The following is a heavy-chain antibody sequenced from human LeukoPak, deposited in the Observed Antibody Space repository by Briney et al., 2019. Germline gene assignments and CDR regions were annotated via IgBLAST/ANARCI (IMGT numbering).Heavy chain of an antibody. V-gene: IGHV4-59*12. J-gene: IGHJ4*02. CDR3: ARSRIWFGEFDY. D-gene: IGHD3-10*01. CDR2: IYYSGST. Sequence: SETLSLTCSVSGDSMRSWYWSWVRQPPGKGLEWIGYIYYSGSTNYNPSLKSRVTMSVDTSKNQFSLKLSSVTAADTAVYYCARSRIWFGEFDYWGQGTLVTVSS. CDR1: GDSMRSWY.